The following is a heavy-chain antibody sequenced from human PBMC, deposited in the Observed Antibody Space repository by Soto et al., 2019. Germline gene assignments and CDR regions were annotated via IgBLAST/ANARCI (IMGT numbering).Heavy chain of an antibody. V-gene: IGHV3-30*18. Sequence: QEQLVESGGGVVLPGRSLRLSCAASGFTFNTFGMHWVRQAPGKGLEWVAVISYDGSDKYDSDSVRGRFTISRDNSMNTLYLKMNSLRTEDTAVYYCAKSPNFYCSSYHCYKYYFDYWGQGTLVTVSS. D-gene: IGHD2-2*01. CDR3: AKSPNFYCSSYHCYKYYFDY. CDR2: ISYDGSDK. J-gene: IGHJ4*02. CDR1: GFTFNTFG.